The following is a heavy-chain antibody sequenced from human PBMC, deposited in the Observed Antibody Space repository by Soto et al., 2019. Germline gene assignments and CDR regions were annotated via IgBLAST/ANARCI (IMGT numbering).Heavy chain of an antibody. V-gene: IGHV3-23*01. J-gene: IGHJ6*02. CDR1: GFTFSSYA. CDR3: ANGIAVAPVYYYYGMDG. Sequence: PGGSLRLSCAASGFTFSSYAMSWVRQAPGKGLEWVSAISGSGGSTYYADSVKGRFTISRDNSKNTLYLQMNSLRAEDTAVYYCANGIAVAPVYYYYGMDGWGQGTTVTVSS. CDR2: ISGSGGST. D-gene: IGHD6-19*01.